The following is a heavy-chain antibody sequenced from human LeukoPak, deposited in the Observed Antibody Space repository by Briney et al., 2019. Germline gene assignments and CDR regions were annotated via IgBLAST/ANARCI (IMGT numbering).Heavy chain of an antibody. CDR2: IIPIFGTA. CDR1: GGTFSSYA. D-gene: IGHD5-18*01. V-gene: IGHV1-69*05. J-gene: IGHJ4*02. CDR3: AAGRGYSYGSPDY. Sequence: ASVKVSCKASGGTFSSYAISWVRQAPGQGLEWMGGIIPIFGTANYAQKFQGRVTITTDESTSTAYMELSSLRSEDTAVYYCAAGRGYSYGSPDYWGQGTLVTVSS.